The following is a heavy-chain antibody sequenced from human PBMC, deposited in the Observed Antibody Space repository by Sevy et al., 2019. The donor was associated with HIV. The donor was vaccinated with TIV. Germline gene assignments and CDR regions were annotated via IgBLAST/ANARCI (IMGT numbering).Heavy chain of an antibody. D-gene: IGHD3-10*01. V-gene: IGHV3-7*03. CDR3: ARDRRVEYGGSDY. J-gene: IGHJ4*02. CDR2: IKKDGTDK. CDR1: GFTFSNNW. Sequence: GGSLRLSCVVSGFTFSNNWMPWVRQAQGKGLEWVAKIKKDGTDKFYEDSVMGRFSISRENAKDLLYLQMNSLRVEDTAVYYCARDRRVEYGGSDYWGQGTLVTVSS.